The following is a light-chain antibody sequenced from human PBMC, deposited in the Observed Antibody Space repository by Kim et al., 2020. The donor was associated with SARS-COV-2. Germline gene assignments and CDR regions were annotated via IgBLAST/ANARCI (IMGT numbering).Light chain of an antibody. CDR1: SLRSYY. V-gene: IGLV3-19*01. CDR3: NSRDSNDNVV. CDR2: GKN. J-gene: IGLJ2*01. Sequence: SSELTQDPAVSVALGQTVRITCQGDSLRSYYATWYQQKPGQAPILVIYGKNNRPSGIPDRFSGSTSGNTASLTITGTQAGDEADYYCNSRDSNDNVVFGGGTKVT.